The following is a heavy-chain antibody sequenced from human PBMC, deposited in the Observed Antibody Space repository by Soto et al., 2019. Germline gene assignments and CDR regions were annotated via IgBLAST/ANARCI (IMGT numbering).Heavy chain of an antibody. Sequence: QVHLQESGPGLVKPSGTLSLICTVSGNSMFNYYWSWIRQPAGKGLEWIGRVYTDGTAIYNPSLYSRGTMSVDMTKNQFSLNVNSVTAADTAVYDCATGGFVDGDYMHHVMDVWGQGATVIVS. V-gene: IGHV4-4*07. CDR3: ATGGFVDGDYMHHVMDV. J-gene: IGHJ6*02. CDR1: GNSMFNYY. CDR2: VYTDGTA. D-gene: IGHD4-17*01.